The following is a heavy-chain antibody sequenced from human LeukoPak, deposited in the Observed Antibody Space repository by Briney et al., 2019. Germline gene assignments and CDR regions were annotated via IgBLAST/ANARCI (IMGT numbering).Heavy chain of an antibody. J-gene: IGHJ4*02. V-gene: IGHV3-73*01. CDR3: GRPHIVGERNFDY. CDR1: GFTFSGSA. CDR2: IRSKPNNYET. D-gene: IGHD1-26*01. Sequence: PGGSLRLSCAASGFTFSGSAMHWVRQASGKGLEWIGRIRSKPNNYETAYAASVRGRFTISRDDSKNTAYLQMNSLKSEDTAVYFCGRPHIVGERNFDYWGQGTLVTVSS.